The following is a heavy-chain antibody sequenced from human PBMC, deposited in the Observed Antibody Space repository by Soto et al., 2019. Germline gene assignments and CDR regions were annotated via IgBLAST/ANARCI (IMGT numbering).Heavy chain of an antibody. CDR1: GFTFSSYG. J-gene: IGHJ4*02. CDR3: AKDREAARVSGFDY. CDR2: ISYDGSNK. V-gene: IGHV3-30*18. Sequence: GGSLRLSCAASGFTFSSYGMHWVRQAPGKGLEWVAVISYDGSNKYYADSVKGRFTISRDNSKNTLYLQMNSLRAEDTAVYYCAKDREAARVSGFDYWGQGTLVTVSS. D-gene: IGHD6-25*01.